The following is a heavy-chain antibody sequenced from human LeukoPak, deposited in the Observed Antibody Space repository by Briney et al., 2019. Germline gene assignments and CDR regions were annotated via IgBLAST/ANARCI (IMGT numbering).Heavy chain of an antibody. J-gene: IGHJ4*02. CDR3: ARGRWLPDY. Sequence: GASVKVSCKASGYTFTGYYVHWVRQAPGLGLEWMGRVNCNSGSTDYPRAFQGRVTPTRDTSITTAYMELSSLKSDDTAIYYCARGRWLPDYWGQGTPVIVSS. D-gene: IGHD5-24*01. V-gene: IGHV1-2*06. CDR2: VNCNSGST. CDR1: GYTFTGYY.